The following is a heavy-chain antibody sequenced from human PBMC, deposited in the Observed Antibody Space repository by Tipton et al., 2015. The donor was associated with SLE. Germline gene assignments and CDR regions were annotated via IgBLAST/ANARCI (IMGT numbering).Heavy chain of an antibody. Sequence: QSAPEVKKPGASVKVSCETSGYTFSVYFIHWVRQAPGQGLEWMGWVYPTNGDTRYAEKFQGRVTMTGDTSVNTVYLELNRLRSDDTASYFCVRENNFSDFWGQGTLVTVSS. V-gene: IGHV1-2*02. CDR3: VRENNFSDF. J-gene: IGHJ4*02. CDR1: GYTFSVYF. CDR2: VYPTNGDT.